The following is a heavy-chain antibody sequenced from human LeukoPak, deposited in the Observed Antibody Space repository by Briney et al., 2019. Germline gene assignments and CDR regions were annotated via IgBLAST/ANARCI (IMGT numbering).Heavy chain of an antibody. CDR3: ATSSGWKSNIDY. CDR2: INPNSGGT. D-gene: IGHD6-19*01. Sequence: GALVKVSCKASGYTFTSYYIHWVRQAPGQGLEWMGWINPNSGGTNYAQKFQGRVTMTRDTSISTAYMELSRLRSDDTAVFYCATSSGWKSNIDYWGQGTLVTVSS. J-gene: IGHJ4*02. V-gene: IGHV1-2*02. CDR1: GYTFTSYY.